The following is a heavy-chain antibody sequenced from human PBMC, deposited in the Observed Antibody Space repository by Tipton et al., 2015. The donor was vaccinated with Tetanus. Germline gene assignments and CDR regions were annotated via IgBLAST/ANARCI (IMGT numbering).Heavy chain of an antibody. CDR1: GGSFSSSNDY. J-gene: IGHJ6*03. CDR2: IYYGGST. Sequence: TLSLTCTVSGGSFSSSNDYWAWIRQPPGKGLEWVGSIYYGGSTYFNPSLRSRGTISIDTSRNEFSLQLSSVTAADTAVYYCARVGYFYYYMVVWGTGTTVTVTS. D-gene: IGHD3-22*01. V-gene: IGHV4-39*01. CDR3: ARVGYFYYYMVV.